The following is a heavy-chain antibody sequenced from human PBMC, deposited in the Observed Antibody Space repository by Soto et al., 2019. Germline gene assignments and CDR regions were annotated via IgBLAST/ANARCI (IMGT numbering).Heavy chain of an antibody. CDR1: GFTFDDYA. J-gene: IGHJ4*02. CDR2: ISWNGASI. Sequence: EVQLVESGGGLVQPGRSLRLSCAASGFTFDDYAIHWVRQAPGRGLEWVAGISWNGASIGYADSVKGRFTISRDNAKNSLHLQMNSLRSEDTALYYCAILLLYGSGFDCWGQGTLVTVSS. D-gene: IGHD3-10*01. V-gene: IGHV3-9*01. CDR3: AILLLYGSGFDC.